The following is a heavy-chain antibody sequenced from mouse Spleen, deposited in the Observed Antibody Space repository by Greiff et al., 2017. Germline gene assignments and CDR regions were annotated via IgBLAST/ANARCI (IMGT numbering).Heavy chain of an antibody. CDR2: IDPSDSYT. J-gene: IGHJ2*01. D-gene: IGHD1-3*01. Sequence: VQLQQPGAELVKPGASVKLSCKASGYTFTSYWMQWVKQRPGQGLEWIGEIDPSDSYTNYNQKFKGKATLTVDTSSSTAYMQLSSLTSEDSAVYYCARYKSGHYFDYWGQGTTLTVSS. V-gene: IGHV1-50*01. CDR1: GYTFTSYW. CDR3: ARYKSGHYFDY.